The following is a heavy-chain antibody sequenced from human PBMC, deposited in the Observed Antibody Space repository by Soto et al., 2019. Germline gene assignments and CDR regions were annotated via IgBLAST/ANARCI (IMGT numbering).Heavy chain of an antibody. D-gene: IGHD3-3*01. J-gene: IGHJ6*02. V-gene: IGHV3-43*01. CDR3: ARETLTFGSALDV. CDR2: ITWNGANS. Sequence: PGGSLRLSCAASGFRFDDYNMHWVRQAPGKGLGWVSLITWNGANSYYADSVKGRFTISRDGTTKSLSLQMTSLKREDTGLYFCARETLTFGSALDVWGQGTTVTAP. CDR1: GFRFDDYN.